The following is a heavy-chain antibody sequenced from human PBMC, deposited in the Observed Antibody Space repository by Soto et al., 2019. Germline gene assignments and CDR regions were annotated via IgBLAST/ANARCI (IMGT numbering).Heavy chain of an antibody. D-gene: IGHD2-2*01. CDR2: IKGDGSEK. J-gene: IGHJ4*02. V-gene: IGHV3-7*01. CDR3: AREGRGYCSSSSCPGI. Sequence: EVQLVESGGGLVQPGGSLRLSCAASGFTFSGYWMTWVRQAPGKGLEWVANIKGDGSEKHYVDSVKGRFTISADNAKNAVHLEMTSLRADDSAVYFCAREGRGYCSSSSCPGIWGQGTLVTVSS. CDR1: GFTFSGYW.